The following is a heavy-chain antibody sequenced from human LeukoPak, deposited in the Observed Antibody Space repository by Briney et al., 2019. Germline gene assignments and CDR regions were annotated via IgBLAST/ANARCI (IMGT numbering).Heavy chain of an antibody. CDR3: ARGVGGYSYGSVY. CDR1: GGSISSSSYY. CDR2: IYYSGST. Sequence: SETLSLTCTVSGGSISSSSYYWGWIRQPPGKGLEWIGSIYYSGSTYYNPSLKSRVTISVDTSKNQFSLKLSSVTAADTAVYYCARGVGGYSYGSVYWGQGTLVTVSS. D-gene: IGHD5-18*01. J-gene: IGHJ4*02. V-gene: IGHV4-39*07.